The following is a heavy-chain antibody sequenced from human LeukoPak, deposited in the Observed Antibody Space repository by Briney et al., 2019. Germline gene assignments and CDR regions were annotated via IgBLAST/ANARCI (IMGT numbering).Heavy chain of an antibody. CDR1: GDSISSNTYF. CDR3: ASAGTYMIVAGAFDI. J-gene: IGHJ3*02. CDR2: MHYSGGS. Sequence: PSETLSLTCVVSGDSISSNTYFWGWIRQPPGKGLEYIGTMHYSGGSDYNPSLKSRVTISVDTSKNHFSLKLTSVTAADTAVYYCASAGTYMIVAGAFDIWGQGTMVTVSS. V-gene: IGHV4-39*01. D-gene: IGHD3-22*01.